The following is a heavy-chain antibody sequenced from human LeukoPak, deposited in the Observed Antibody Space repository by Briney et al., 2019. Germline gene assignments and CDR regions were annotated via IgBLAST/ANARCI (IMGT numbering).Heavy chain of an antibody. CDR1: GFTFSSYS. CDR2: ISSSSSYI. V-gene: IGHV3-21*01. CDR3: ARDDYGDYDWFDP. J-gene: IGHJ5*02. Sequence: PGGSLRLSCAASGFTFSSYSMNWVRQAPGKGLEWVSSISSSSSYIYYADSVKGRFIISRDNAKNSLYLQMNSLRAEDTAVYYCARDDYGDYDWFDPWGQGTLVTVSS. D-gene: IGHD4-17*01.